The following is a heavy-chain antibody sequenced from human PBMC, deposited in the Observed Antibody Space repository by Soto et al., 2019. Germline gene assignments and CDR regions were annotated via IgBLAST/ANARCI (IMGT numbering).Heavy chain of an antibody. D-gene: IGHD2-2*02. Sequence: LSPTYTVSDSSIVSGYYYWSWIRQPPGKGLEWIGYIYYSGSTYYNPSLKSRVTISVDTSKNQFSLKLSSVTAADTAVYYCAREVPAAIASYYYYGMDVWGQGTTVTVSS. V-gene: IGHV4-30-4*01. J-gene: IGHJ6*02. CDR1: DSSIVSGYYY. CDR3: AREVPAAIASYYYYGMDV. CDR2: IYYSGST.